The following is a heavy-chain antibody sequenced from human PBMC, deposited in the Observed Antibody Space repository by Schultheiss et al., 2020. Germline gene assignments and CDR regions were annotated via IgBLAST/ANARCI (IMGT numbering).Heavy chain of an antibody. CDR1: GFTFSSYA. CDR3: ARECYCSGGSCYADDAFDV. D-gene: IGHD2-15*01. CDR2: INSDGSST. V-gene: IGHV3-74*01. J-gene: IGHJ3*01. Sequence: GGSLRLSCAASGFTFSSYAMHWVRQAPGEGLEWVSRINSDGSSTSYADSVKGRFTISRDNAKNTLYLQMNSLRAEDTAVYYCARECYCSGGSCYADDAFDVWGQGTMVTVSS.